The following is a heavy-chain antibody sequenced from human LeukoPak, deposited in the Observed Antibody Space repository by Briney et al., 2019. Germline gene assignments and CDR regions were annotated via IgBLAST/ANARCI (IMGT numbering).Heavy chain of an antibody. J-gene: IGHJ4*02. V-gene: IGHV4-61*08. Sequence: SQTLSLTCTVSGGSISSGGYYWSWIRQPPGKGLEWIGYIYYSGSTNYTPSLKSRVPISVDTSKNQFSLKLSSVTAADTAVYYCARLSGDLFPDDYWGQGTLVTVSS. CDR2: IYYSGST. CDR3: ARLSGDLFPDDY. CDR1: GGSISSGGYY. D-gene: IGHD1-26*01.